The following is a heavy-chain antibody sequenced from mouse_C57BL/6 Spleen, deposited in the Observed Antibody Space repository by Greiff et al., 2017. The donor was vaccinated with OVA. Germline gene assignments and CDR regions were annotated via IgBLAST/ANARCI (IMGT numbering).Heavy chain of an antibody. CDR2: ISSGSSTI. CDR3: ARSSSYWYFDV. CDR1: GFTFSDYG. V-gene: IGHV5-17*01. J-gene: IGHJ1*03. Sequence: EVKLQESGGGLVKPGGSLKLSCAASGFTFSDYGMHWVRQAPEKGLEWVAYISSGSSTIYYADTVKGRFTISRDNAKNTLFLQMTSLRSEDTAMYYCARSSSYWYFDVWGTGTTVTVSS. D-gene: IGHD1-1*01.